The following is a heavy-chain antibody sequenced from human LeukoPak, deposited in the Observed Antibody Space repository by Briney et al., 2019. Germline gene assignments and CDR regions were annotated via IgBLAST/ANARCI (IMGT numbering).Heavy chain of an antibody. D-gene: IGHD2-15*01. CDR2: TYYMSKWYN. V-gene: IGHV6-1*01. J-gene: IGHJ4*02. CDR1: GDSVSSNSVA. Sequence: SQTLSLTCAISGDSVSSNSVAWNWIRQSPSRGLEWLGRTYYMSKWYNDYAVSVKSRITINPDTSKNQFSLQLNSVTPEDTAVYYSAREVGYCSGGTCLRDSYWGQGTLVTVSS. CDR3: AREVGYCSGGTCLRDSY.